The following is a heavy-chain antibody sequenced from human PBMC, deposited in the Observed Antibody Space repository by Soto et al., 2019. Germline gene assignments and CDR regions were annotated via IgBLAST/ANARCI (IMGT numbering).Heavy chain of an antibody. D-gene: IGHD3-10*01. V-gene: IGHV1-2*02. CDR1: GYSFNGYY. CDR3: ARDLNPYYGPGSLNGYFDY. CDR2: INPNDGGT. J-gene: IGHJ4*02. Sequence: ASVKVSCKASGYSFNGYYIHWVRQAPGQGPEWMGWINPNDGGTKYAEKFHDRVSMTRDTFITTVYMEMSGLRSDDTAVYFCARDLNPYYGPGSLNGYFDYWGQGSLVTVSS.